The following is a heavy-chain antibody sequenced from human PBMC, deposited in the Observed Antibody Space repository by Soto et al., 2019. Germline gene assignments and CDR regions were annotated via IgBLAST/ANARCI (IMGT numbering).Heavy chain of an antibody. J-gene: IGHJ5*01. CDR3: AKDTRYGDYVRWFDS. D-gene: IGHD4-17*01. Sequence: EVHLLESAGGLVQPGGSLRLSCTASGFTFSSYAMTWVRQAPGRGLEGVSGITASGGRTYYADSVMGRFTISRDNSKSTLYLQMNSLRADDTAVYYCAKDTRYGDYVRWFDSWCQGTLVTVSS. V-gene: IGHV3-23*01. CDR1: GFTFSSYA. CDR2: ITASGGRT.